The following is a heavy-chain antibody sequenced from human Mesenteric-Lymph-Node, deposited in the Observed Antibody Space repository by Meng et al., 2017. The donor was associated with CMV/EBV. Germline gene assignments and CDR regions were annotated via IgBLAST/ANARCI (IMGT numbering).Heavy chain of an antibody. V-gene: IGHV3-33*06. CDR1: GFTFSHYG. CDR3: AKPWFGELFSEFDY. J-gene: IGHJ4*02. CDR2: IWSDGSNT. Sequence: AAGFTFSHYGMHWVRQAPGKRLEWVAVIWSDGSNTYYADSVKGRFTISRDNSKNTLYLQMNSLRGEDTAVYYCAKPWFGELFSEFDYWGQGTLVTVSS. D-gene: IGHD3-10*01.